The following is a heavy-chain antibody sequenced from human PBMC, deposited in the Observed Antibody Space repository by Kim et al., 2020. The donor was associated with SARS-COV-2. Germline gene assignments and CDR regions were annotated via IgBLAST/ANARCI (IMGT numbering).Heavy chain of an antibody. CDR1: GFTFSDYY. CDR2: ISSSSSYT. J-gene: IGHJ4*02. CDR3: ARVGVDSSGWHPYFDY. Sequence: GGSLRLSCAASGFTFSDYYMSWIRQAPGKGLEWVSYISSSSSYTNYADSVKGRFTISRDNAKNSLYLQMNSLRAEDTAVYYCARVGVDSSGWHPYFDYWGQGTLVTVSS. V-gene: IGHV3-11*05. D-gene: IGHD6-19*01.